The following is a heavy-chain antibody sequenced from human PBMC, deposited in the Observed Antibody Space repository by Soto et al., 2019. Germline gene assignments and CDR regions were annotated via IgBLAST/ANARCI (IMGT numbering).Heavy chain of an antibody. V-gene: IGHV1-69*02. D-gene: IGHD1-26*01. CDR3: ARSHLDSGSWGNVY. CDR2: IIPILGIA. Sequence: QVQLVQSGAEVKKPGSSVKVSCKASGGTFSSYTISWVRQAPGQGLEWMGRIIPILGIANYAQKFQGRVTITADKSTSTAYMELSSLRSEDTAVYYCARSHLDSGSWGNVYWGQGTLVTVSS. J-gene: IGHJ4*02. CDR1: GGTFSSYT.